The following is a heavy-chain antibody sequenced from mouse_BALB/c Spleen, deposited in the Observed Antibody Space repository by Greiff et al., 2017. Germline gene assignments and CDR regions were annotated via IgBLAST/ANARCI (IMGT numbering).Heavy chain of an antibody. V-gene: IGHV5-9-3*01. CDR3: ARREVRRYWYFDV. CDR1: GFTFSSYA. J-gene: IGHJ1*01. Sequence: EVQLVESGGGLVKPGGSLKLSCAASGFTFSSYAMSWVRQTPEKRLEWVATISSGGSYTYYPDSVKGRFTISRDNAKNTLYLQMSSLRSEDTAMYYCARREVRRYWYFDVWGAGTTVTVSS. D-gene: IGHD2-14*01. CDR2: ISSGGSYT.